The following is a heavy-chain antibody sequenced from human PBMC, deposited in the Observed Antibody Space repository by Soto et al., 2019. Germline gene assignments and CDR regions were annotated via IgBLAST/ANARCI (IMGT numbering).Heavy chain of an antibody. D-gene: IGHD3-22*01. Sequence: PGGSLRLSCAASGFTFSSYGMHWVRQAPGKGLEWVAVISYDGSNKYYADSVKGRFTISRDNSKNTLYLQMNSLRAEDTAVYYSAKGDKTYYYDSSGYYGDYWGQGTLVTVSS. CDR2: ISYDGSNK. CDR1: GFTFSSYG. V-gene: IGHV3-30*18. J-gene: IGHJ4*02. CDR3: AKGDKTYYYDSSGYYGDY.